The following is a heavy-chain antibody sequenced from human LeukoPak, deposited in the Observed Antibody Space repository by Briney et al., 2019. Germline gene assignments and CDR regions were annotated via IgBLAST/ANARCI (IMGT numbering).Heavy chain of an antibody. Sequence: ASVKVSCKASGVTLSRSAISWVRQAPGQGLEWMGGITPIFGTANYAQKFQGRVTITADESTSTAYMELSSLRSEDTAVYYCARDPSYYYGSGSYVYWGQGTLVTVSS. CDR1: GVTLSRSA. D-gene: IGHD3-10*01. V-gene: IGHV1-69*01. J-gene: IGHJ4*02. CDR2: ITPIFGTA. CDR3: ARDPSYYYGSGSYVY.